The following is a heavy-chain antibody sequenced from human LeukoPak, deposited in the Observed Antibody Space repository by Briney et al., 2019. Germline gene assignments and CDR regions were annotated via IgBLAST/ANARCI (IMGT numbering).Heavy chain of an antibody. CDR1: GDSISSGYQ. Sequence: SETLSLTCAVSGDSISSGYQWGWSRRPPGKGEEGSGNIYNRGSTYYKLSLRSRLSISVDTSNNHFSLKLTSVTAADTAVYYCARAYDSWGQGTLVTVSS. J-gene: IGHJ4*02. CDR3: ARAYDS. CDR2: IYNRGST. V-gene: IGHV4-38-2*01. D-gene: IGHD3-16*01.